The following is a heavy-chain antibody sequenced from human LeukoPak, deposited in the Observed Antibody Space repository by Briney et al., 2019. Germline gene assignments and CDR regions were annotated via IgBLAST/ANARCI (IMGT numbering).Heavy chain of an antibody. CDR3: AKGGRSYCGGDCYKDAFDI. J-gene: IGHJ3*02. V-gene: IGHV3-30*18. D-gene: IGHD2-21*02. Sequence: PGGSLRLSCAASGFTFSSYGMHWVRQAPGKGLEWVAVISYDGSNKYYADSVKGRFTISRDNSKNTLYLQMNSLRAEDMAVFYCAKGGRSYCGGDCYKDAFDIWGQGTMVTVSS. CDR2: ISYDGSNK. CDR1: GFTFSSYG.